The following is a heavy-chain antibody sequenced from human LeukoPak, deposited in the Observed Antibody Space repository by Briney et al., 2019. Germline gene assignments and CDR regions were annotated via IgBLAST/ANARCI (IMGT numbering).Heavy chain of an antibody. CDR1: GFTFSSYA. Sequence: GGSLRLSCAASGFTFSSYAMHWVRQAPGKGLEWVAVISYDGSNKYYADSVKGRFTISRDNSKNTLYLQMNSLRAEDTAVYYCARDVGYCSGGSCYIWFDLWGQGTLVTVSS. V-gene: IGHV3-30*04. D-gene: IGHD2-15*01. CDR3: ARDVGYCSGGSCYIWFDL. CDR2: ISYDGSNK. J-gene: IGHJ5*02.